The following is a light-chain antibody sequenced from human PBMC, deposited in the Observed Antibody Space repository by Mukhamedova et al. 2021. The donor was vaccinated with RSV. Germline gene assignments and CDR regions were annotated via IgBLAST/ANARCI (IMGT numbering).Light chain of an antibody. V-gene: IGKV1-17*01. Sequence: WYQRRVHGKAPKRLIYAASSLQSWVPSRFSGSGSGTEFTLTISSLQPEDFASYYCLQYNSYPCTFGQGTKLEIK. CDR3: LQYNSYPCT. CDR2: AAS. J-gene: IGKJ2*02.